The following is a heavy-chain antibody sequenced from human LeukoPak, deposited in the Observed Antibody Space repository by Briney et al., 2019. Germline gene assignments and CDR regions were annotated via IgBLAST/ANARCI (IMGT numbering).Heavy chain of an antibody. CDR3: AKDHLPGIVVADRDY. CDR2: ISGSGGST. Sequence: GGSLRLSCAASGFTFSRYGMGWVRQAPGKGLEWVSAISGSGGSTYYADSVKGRFTISRDNSKNTLYLQINSLRAEDTAVYYCAKDHLPGIVVADRDYWGQGTLVTVSS. CDR1: GFTFSRYG. J-gene: IGHJ4*02. V-gene: IGHV3-23*01. D-gene: IGHD6-19*01.